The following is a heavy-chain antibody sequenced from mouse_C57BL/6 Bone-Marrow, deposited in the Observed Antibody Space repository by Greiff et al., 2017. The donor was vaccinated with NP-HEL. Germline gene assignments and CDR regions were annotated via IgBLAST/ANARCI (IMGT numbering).Heavy chain of an antibody. Sequence: VQLQQSGPELVKPGASVKISCKASGYSFTSYYIHWVKQRPGQGLEWIGWIYPGSGNTKYNEKFKGKATLTADTSSSTAYMQLSSLTSEDSAVYYSARENWGYYAMDYWGQGTSVTVSS. CDR2: IYPGSGNT. J-gene: IGHJ4*01. V-gene: IGHV1-66*01. CDR3: ARENWGYYAMDY. D-gene: IGHD4-1*01. CDR1: GYSFTSYY.